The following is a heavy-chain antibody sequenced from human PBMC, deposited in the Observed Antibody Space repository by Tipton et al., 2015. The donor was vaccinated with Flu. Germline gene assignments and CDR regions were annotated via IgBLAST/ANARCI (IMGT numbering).Heavy chain of an antibody. CDR3: ASREEGGSPSARFDL. Sequence: CAASGFTFSTHWMHWVRQAPGKGLVWVSRINSDGITTTYADSVKGRFTVSRDNAKNTLYLQMNSLRAEDTAVYYCASREEGGSPSARFDLWGRGTPVTVSS. D-gene: IGHD1-26*01. CDR1: GFTFSTHW. CDR2: INSDGITT. J-gene: IGHJ2*01. V-gene: IGHV3-74*01.